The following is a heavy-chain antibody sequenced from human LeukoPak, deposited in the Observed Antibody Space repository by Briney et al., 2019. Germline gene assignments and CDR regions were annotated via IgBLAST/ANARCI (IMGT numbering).Heavy chain of an antibody. D-gene: IGHD6-19*01. J-gene: IGHJ4*02. CDR3: AKERSTGWYYFDY. V-gene: IGHV3-30-3*01. Sequence: GGSLRLSCAASGFTFSSYAMHWVRQAPGKGLEWVAVISHDGSNKYYADSVKGRFTISRDNSKNTVYLQMNSLRAEDTAVYYCAKERSTGWYYFDYWGQGTLVTVSS. CDR2: ISHDGSNK. CDR1: GFTFSSYA.